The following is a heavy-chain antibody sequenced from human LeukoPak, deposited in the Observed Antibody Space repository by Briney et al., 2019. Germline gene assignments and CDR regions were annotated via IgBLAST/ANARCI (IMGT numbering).Heavy chain of an antibody. CDR1: GYTFTGYY. V-gene: IGHV1-2*02. CDR3: ARDMGRYSGYDYDY. CDR2: INPNSGGT. D-gene: IGHD5-12*01. J-gene: IGHJ4*02. Sequence: ASVKVSCKASGYTFTGYYMHWVRQAPGRGLEWMGWINPNSGGTNYAQKFQGRLTMTRDTSISTVYMELTRLRSDDTAVYYCARDMGRYSGYDYDYWGQGTLVTASS.